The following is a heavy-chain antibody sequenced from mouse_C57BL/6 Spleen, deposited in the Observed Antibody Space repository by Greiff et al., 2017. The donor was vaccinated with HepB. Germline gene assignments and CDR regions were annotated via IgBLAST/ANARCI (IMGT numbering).Heavy chain of an antibody. CDR2: IDPSDSYT. CDR3: AREPLTVRDAMDY. D-gene: IGHD1-1*01. CDR1: GYTFTSYW. Sequence: VQLQQSGAELVKPGASVKLSCKASGYTFTSYWMQWVKQRPGQGLEWIGEIDPSDSYTNYNQKFKGKATLTVDKSSSTAYMQLSSLTSEDSAVYYCAREPLTVRDAMDYWGQRTSVTVSS. V-gene: IGHV1-50*01. J-gene: IGHJ4*01.